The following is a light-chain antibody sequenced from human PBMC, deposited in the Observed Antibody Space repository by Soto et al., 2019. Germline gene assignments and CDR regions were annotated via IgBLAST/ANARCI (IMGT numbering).Light chain of an antibody. J-gene: IGKJ2*01. CDR1: QSIGNW. V-gene: IGKV1-5*03. CDR2: KAS. CDR3: QQYDSYPYT. Sequence: DIPMTQSPYTLSASEGDRVTITCRASQSIGNWLAWYQQKTGKAPKLLIYKASILQSGVPARFSGSGSGTEFTLTISSLQPDDFATYYCQQYDSYPYTFGQGTKLEIK.